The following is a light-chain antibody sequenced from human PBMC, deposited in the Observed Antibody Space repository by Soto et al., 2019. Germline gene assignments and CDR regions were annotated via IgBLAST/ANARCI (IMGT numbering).Light chain of an antibody. Sequence: EIVLTQSPATLSLSPGDRATLSCRASRSVNNHLAWYQKTPGQTPRLLIYDASERATGIPDRFSGGGSGTSFTLTILNLEPEDFAIYYCQQRTDWPRTFGQGTKVEVK. CDR3: QQRTDWPRT. CDR2: DAS. CDR1: RSVNNH. V-gene: IGKV3-11*01. J-gene: IGKJ1*01.